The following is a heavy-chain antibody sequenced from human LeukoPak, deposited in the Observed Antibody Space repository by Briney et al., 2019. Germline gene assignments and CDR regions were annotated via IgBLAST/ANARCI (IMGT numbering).Heavy chain of an antibody. D-gene: IGHD3-10*01. V-gene: IGHV3-20*04. Sequence: PGGSLRLSCAASGFTFDDYGMSWVRQAPGKGLEWVSGINWNGGSTGYADSVKGRFTISRDNAKNSLYLQMNSLRAEDTALYYCARDSVTMVRGVIMNYYYYYMDVWGKGTTVTVSS. CDR1: GFTFDDYG. J-gene: IGHJ6*03. CDR3: ARDSVTMVRGVIMNYYYYYMDV. CDR2: INWNGGST.